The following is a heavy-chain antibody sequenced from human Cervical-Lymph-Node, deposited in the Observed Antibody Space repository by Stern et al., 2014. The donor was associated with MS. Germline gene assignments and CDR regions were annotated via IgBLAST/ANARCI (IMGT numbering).Heavy chain of an antibody. J-gene: IGHJ3*02. CDR3: ARGLLGSENAFDI. CDR1: GYTFNSYG. D-gene: IGHD2-15*01. V-gene: IGHV1-18*01. CDR2: ISSYNGNT. Sequence: VQLLESGAEVKKPGASVKVSCKASGYTFNSYGISWVRQAPGQGLEWMGWISSYNGNTNYAQKLQCRVTITTDTSTSTAYMELRSLRSDDTAVYYCARGLLGSENAFDIWGQGTMVTVSS.